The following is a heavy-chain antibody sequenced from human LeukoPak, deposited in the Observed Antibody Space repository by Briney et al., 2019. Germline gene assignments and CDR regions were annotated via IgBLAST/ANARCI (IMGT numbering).Heavy chain of an antibody. Sequence: SETLSLTCTVSGGSISSGGYYWSWIRQHPGKGLEWIGYIYYSGSTYYNPSLKSRVTMSVDTSKNQFSLKLSSVTAADTAVYYCARVAKNYDGSGSYSYYFDYWGQGTLVTVSS. CDR3: ARVAKNYDGSGSYSYYFDY. CDR1: GGSISSGGYY. V-gene: IGHV4-31*03. CDR2: IYYSGST. D-gene: IGHD3-22*01. J-gene: IGHJ4*02.